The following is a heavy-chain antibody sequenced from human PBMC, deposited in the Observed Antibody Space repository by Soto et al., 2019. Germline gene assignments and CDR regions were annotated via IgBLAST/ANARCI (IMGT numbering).Heavy chain of an antibody. CDR3: AREGSGYCSGGSCYSEYYFDY. V-gene: IGHV4-59*01. Sequence: PSETLSLTCTVSGGSIRSCYWSLIRQPPGKGLEWIGYIYYSGSTNYSPSLKSRVTISVDTSKNQFSLKLSSVTAADTAVYYCAREGSGYCSGGSCYSEYYFDYWGQGTLVTVSS. D-gene: IGHD2-15*01. J-gene: IGHJ4*02. CDR2: IYYSGST. CDR1: GGSIRSCY.